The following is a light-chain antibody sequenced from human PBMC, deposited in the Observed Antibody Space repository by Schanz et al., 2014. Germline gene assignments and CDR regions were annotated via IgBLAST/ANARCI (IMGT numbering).Light chain of an antibody. CDR2: DVS. CDR3: QSYDRSLSAWV. J-gene: IGLJ3*02. Sequence: QSVLTQPASVSGSPGQSITISCTGTSSDVGGYNYVSWYQQHPGKAPKLMIYDVSNRPSGVSDRFSGSKSGNTASLTISGLQAEDEADYYCQSYDRSLSAWVFGGGTKVTVL. V-gene: IGLV2-14*03. CDR1: SSDVGGYNY.